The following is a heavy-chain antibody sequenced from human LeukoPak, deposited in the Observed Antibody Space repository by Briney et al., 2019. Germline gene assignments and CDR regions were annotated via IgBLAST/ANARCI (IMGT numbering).Heavy chain of an antibody. CDR3: ARTRAEVGATNNYYYYYMDV. CDR1: GHTFTGYY. Sequence: ASVKVSCKASGHTFTGYYMHWVRQAPGQGLEWMGWINPNSGGTNYAQKFQGRVTMTRDTSISTAYMELRSLRSDDTAVYYCARTRAEVGATNNYYYYYMDVWGKGTTVTISS. V-gene: IGHV1-2*02. CDR2: INPNSGGT. D-gene: IGHD1-26*01. J-gene: IGHJ6*03.